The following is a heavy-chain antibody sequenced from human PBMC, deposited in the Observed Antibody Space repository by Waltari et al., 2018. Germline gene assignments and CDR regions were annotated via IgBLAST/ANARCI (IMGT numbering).Heavy chain of an antibody. J-gene: IGHJ2*01. D-gene: IGHD6-13*01. Sequence: QVQLQESGPGLVKPSETLSLTCAVSGYSISSGYYWGWIRQPPGKGLEWIGSIYHSGRTYYNPSLKSRVTISVDTSKNQFSLKLSSVTAADTAVYYCARRAAAGKRNWYFDLWGRGTLVTVSS. CDR1: GYSISSGYY. V-gene: IGHV4-38-2*01. CDR3: ARRAAAGKRNWYFDL. CDR2: IYHSGRT.